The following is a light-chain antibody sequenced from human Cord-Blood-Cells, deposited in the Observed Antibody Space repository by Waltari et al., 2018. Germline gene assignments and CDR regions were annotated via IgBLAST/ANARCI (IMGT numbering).Light chain of an antibody. CDR1: SSDVGGYNY. CDR2: DVS. Sequence: QSALTQPASVSGSPGQSITISCTGTSSDVGGYNYVSWYHQHPGKAPKLMIYDVSNRPSGVYNRFSGSKSGNTASLTISGLQAEDEADYYCSSYTSSSTLDVFGTGTKVTVL. V-gene: IGLV2-14*01. CDR3: SSYTSSSTLDV. J-gene: IGLJ1*01.